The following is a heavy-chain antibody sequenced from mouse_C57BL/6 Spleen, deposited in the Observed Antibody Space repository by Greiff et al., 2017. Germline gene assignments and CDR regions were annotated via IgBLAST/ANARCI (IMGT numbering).Heavy chain of an antibody. CDR3: APTVVATDWYCDV. CDR2: INPSTGGT. CDR1: GYSFTGYY. Sequence: EVQLQQSGPELVKPGASVKISCKASGYSFTGYYMNWVKQSPEKSLEWIGEINPSTGGTTYNQKFKAKATLTVDKSSSTAYMQLKSLTSEDSAVYYCAPTVVATDWYCDVWGTGTTVTVSS. J-gene: IGHJ1*03. V-gene: IGHV1-42*01. D-gene: IGHD1-1*01.